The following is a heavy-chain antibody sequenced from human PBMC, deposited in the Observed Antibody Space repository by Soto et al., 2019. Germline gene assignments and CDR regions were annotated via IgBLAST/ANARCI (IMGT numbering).Heavy chain of an antibody. CDR3: ARCHCTPACLGGGHCFFNY. Sequence: GESLKISCXASGYSFTNYWIAWVRQMPGKGLEWMGNIYPGDSDTRYSPSFEGQVSISADKSITTPHLQGSSLQASDTAMNYCARCHCTPACLGGGHCFFNYWGQGTLVTVSS. J-gene: IGHJ4*02. V-gene: IGHV5-51*01. CDR1: GYSFTNYW. D-gene: IGHD2-21*02. CDR2: IYPGDSDT.